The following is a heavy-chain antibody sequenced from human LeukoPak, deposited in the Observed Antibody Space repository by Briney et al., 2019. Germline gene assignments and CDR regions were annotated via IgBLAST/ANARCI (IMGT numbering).Heavy chain of an antibody. D-gene: IGHD2-21*02. CDR2: ISSYSGNP. Sequence: ASVKVSCKASGYTFTNYGISWVRRAPGQGLEWMGWISSYSGNPNYAQNFQGRVSMTTDTSTSAAYMELRSLRSDDTAVYYCAGSEKAYCGGVCDNYHMDVWGKGATVTVSS. V-gene: IGHV1-18*01. CDR1: GYTFTNYG. CDR3: AGSEKAYCGGVCDNYHMDV. J-gene: IGHJ6*03.